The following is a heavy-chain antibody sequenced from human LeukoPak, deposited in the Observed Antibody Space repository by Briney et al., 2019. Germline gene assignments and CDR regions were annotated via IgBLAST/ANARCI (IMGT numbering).Heavy chain of an antibody. J-gene: IGHJ4*02. V-gene: IGHV3-23*01. CDR2: LSANSAVT. Sequence: PGGSLRLSCAAYGFTFINYAMSWVRQARGQGLECVSALSANSAVTYYADSVKGRFTISRDNSQNTVYLQMNSLRAEDTAVYYCATEGPSPYFEFWGQGILVTVSS. CDR3: ATEGPSPYFEF. CDR1: GFTFINYA.